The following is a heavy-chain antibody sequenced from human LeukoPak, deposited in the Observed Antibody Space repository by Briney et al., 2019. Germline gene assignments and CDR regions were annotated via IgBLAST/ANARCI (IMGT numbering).Heavy chain of an antibody. V-gene: IGHV1-46*01. CDR2: INPSGGST. J-gene: IGHJ6*03. CDR1: GYTFTSYY. CDR3: ARALRERYYYYYMDV. Sequence: ASVKVSCKASGYTFTSYYMHWVRQAPGQGLEWMGIINPSGGSTSYAQKFQGRVTMTRDTSTSTVYMELSSLRSEDTAVYYCARALRERYYYYYMDVWGKGTTVTVSS. D-gene: IGHD5-24*01.